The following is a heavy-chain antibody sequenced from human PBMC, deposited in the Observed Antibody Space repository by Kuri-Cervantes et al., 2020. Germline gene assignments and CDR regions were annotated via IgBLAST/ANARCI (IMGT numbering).Heavy chain of an antibody. CDR1: GFTFDDYA. V-gene: IGHV3-9*01. J-gene: IGHJ4*02. CDR2: ISWNSGSK. CDR3: AKDRPQDYGGNSGLDY. Sequence: GGSLRLSCAASGFTFDDYAMHWVRQAPGKGLEWVSGISWNSGSKGYADSVRGRFTISRDNAKNLVYLQMHSLRLEDTALYYCAKDRPQDYGGNSGLDYWGRGTLVTVSS. D-gene: IGHD4-23*01.